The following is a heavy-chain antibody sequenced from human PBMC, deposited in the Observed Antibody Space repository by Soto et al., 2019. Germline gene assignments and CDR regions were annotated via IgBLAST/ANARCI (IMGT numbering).Heavy chain of an antibody. V-gene: IGHV3-33*01. J-gene: IGHJ4*02. CDR2: IWYDGSNK. Sequence: QVQLVESGGGVVQPGRSLRLSCAASGFTFSSYGMHWVRQAPGKGLEWVAVIWYDGSNKYYADSVKGLFTISRDNSKNTLYLQRNSLRTEDTAVYYCARAAPFLECQPCDYWGQGTLVTVSS. D-gene: IGHD3-3*01. CDR3: ARAAPFLECQPCDY. CDR1: GFTFSSYG.